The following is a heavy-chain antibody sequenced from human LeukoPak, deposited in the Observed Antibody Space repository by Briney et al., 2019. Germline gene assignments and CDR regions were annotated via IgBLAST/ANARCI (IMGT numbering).Heavy chain of an antibody. D-gene: IGHD3-22*01. Sequence: GGSLRLSCAASGSTFSSYGMSWVRQAPGKGLEWVSAISGSGGSTYYADSVKGRFTISRDNSKNSLYLQMNSLRAEDTAVYYCAKVHTIGYDAFDIWGQGTMVTVSS. CDR1: GSTFSSYG. V-gene: IGHV3-23*01. CDR2: ISGSGGST. J-gene: IGHJ3*02. CDR3: AKVHTIGYDAFDI.